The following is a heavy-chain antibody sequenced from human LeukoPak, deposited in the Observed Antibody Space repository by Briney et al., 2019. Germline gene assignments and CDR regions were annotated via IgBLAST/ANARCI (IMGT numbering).Heavy chain of an antibody. CDR1: GFTFSSYS. CDR2: ISSSSGI. CDR3: ARTILEWLSYIPGDLVY. D-gene: IGHD3-3*01. V-gene: IGHV3-48*01. J-gene: IGHJ4*02. Sequence: PGGSLRLSCAASGFTFSSYSMNWVRQTPEKGLEWVSYISSSSGIYYADSVRGRFTISRDNAKNSLYLQMNSLRAEDTAVYYCARTILEWLSYIPGDLVYWGQGTLVTVSS.